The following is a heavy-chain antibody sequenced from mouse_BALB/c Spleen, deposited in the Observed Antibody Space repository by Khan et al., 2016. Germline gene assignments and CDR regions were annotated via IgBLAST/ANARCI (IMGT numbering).Heavy chain of an antibody. Sequence: EVQLVESGGGLVQPKGSLKLSCAASGFTFNIYAMNWVRQAPGKGLEWVARIRSKSNDYATYYADSVKDRFTISRDDSQSMLYLPMNNLKTEDTAVYYCVRPGEYAPFAYWGQGTLVTVSA. V-gene: IGHV10-1*02. CDR1: GFTFNIYA. CDR2: IRSKSNDYAT. D-gene: IGHD2-10*02. J-gene: IGHJ3*01. CDR3: VRPGEYAPFAY.